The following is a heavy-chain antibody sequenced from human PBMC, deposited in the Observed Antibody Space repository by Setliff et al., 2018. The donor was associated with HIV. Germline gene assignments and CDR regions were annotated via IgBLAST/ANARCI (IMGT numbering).Heavy chain of an antibody. CDR1: GFTFSSYSMN. D-gene: IGHD3-3*01. Sequence: SESLRLSCAASGFTFSSYSMNWVRQPPGKGLEWIGSIYYSGSTYYNPSLKTRVTISVDTSKNQFSLKLSSVTAADTAVYYCASLTTDRFLEWLFVYWGQGTLVTVSS. CDR2: IYYSGST. V-gene: IGHV4-39*01. CDR3: ASLTTDRFLEWLFVY. J-gene: IGHJ4*02.